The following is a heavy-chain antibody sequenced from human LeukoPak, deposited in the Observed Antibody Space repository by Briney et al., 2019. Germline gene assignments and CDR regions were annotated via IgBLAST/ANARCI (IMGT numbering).Heavy chain of an antibody. D-gene: IGHD6-13*01. CDR2: ISWNSGSI. CDR1: GFTFSSYA. J-gene: IGHJ3*02. CDR3: AKGFGAAGLDAFDI. V-gene: IGHV3-9*01. Sequence: GGSLRLSCAASGFTFSSYAMHWVRQAPGKGLEWVSGISWNSGSIGYADSVKGRFTISRDNAKNSLYLQMNSLRAEDTALYYCAKGFGAAGLDAFDIWGQGTMVTVSS.